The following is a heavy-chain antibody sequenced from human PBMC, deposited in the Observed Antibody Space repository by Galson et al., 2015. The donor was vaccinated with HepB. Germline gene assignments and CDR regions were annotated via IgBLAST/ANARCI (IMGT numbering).Heavy chain of an antibody. D-gene: IGHD5-18*01. CDR1: GYSFTSYW. V-gene: IGHV5-51*01. CDR2: IYPGDSDT. J-gene: IGHJ5*02. CDR3: ARPNTAVDTAMVIVGWFDP. Sequence: QSGAEVKKPGESLKISCKGSGYSFTSYWIGWVRQMPGKGLEWMGIIYPGDSDTRYSPSFQGQVTISADKSISTAYLQWSSLKASDTAMYYCARPNTAVDTAMVIVGWFDPWGQGTLVTVSS.